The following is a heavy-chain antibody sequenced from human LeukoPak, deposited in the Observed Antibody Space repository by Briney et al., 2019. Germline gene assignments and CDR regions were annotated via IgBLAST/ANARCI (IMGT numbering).Heavy chain of an antibody. V-gene: IGHV4-4*07. CDR1: GGSISSYY. CDR3: ARDSQSGQLVLSDSYYYMDV. J-gene: IGHJ6*03. CDR2: IYTSGST. D-gene: IGHD6-13*01. Sequence: SETLSLTCTVSGGSISSYYWSWVRQPAGKGLEWIGRIYTSGSTNYNPSLKSRVTMSVDTSKNQFSLKLSSVTAADTAVYYCARDSQSGQLVLSDSYYYMDVWGKGTTVTISS.